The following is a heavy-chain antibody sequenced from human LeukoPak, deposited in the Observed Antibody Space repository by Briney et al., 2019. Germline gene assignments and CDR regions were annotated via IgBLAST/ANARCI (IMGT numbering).Heavy chain of an antibody. V-gene: IGHV3-23*01. Sequence: PGGSLRLSCAASGFTFSSYAMSWVRQPPGKGLEWVSAISGSGGSTYYAASVKGRLTIPRDNSKNTLYLQMNSLRAEDTAVYYCAKYSGCLYYYDSSGYNYWGQGTLVTVSS. J-gene: IGHJ4*02. D-gene: IGHD3-22*01. CDR3: AKYSGCLYYYDSSGYNY. CDR1: GFTFSSYA. CDR2: ISGSGGST.